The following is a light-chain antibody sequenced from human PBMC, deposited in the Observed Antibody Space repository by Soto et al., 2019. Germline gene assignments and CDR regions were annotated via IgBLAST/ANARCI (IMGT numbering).Light chain of an antibody. CDR2: AAS. J-gene: IGKJ4*01. Sequence: EIVMTQSPATLSVSPGERATLSCRASQGVTTNLAWYQQKPGQAPRLLIYAASTRATGIPARFSGSGSGTYFTLTISSLQSEDFAVYYCQQYNTWPLTFGGGTKVEIK. CDR1: QGVTTN. CDR3: QQYNTWPLT. V-gene: IGKV3-15*01.